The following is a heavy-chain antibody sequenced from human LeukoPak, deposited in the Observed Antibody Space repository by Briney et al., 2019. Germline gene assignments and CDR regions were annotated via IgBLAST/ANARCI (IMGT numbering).Heavy chain of an antibody. V-gene: IGHV4-34*01. CDR3: ARGSLWFGEDY. CDR2: INHSGST. D-gene: IGHD3-10*01. CDR1: GGSFSGYY. Sequence: SETLSLTCAVYGGSFSGYYWSWIRQPPGKGLEWIGEINHSGSTNYNPSLKRRVTISVDTFKNQFSLKLSSVTAADTAVYYCARGSLWFGEDYWGQGTLVTVSS. J-gene: IGHJ4*02.